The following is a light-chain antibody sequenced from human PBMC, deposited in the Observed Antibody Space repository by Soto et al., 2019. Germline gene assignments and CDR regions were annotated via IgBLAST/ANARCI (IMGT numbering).Light chain of an antibody. V-gene: IGLV1-44*01. CDR1: SSNIGGNA. Sequence: QSALTQPPSASGTPGQRVTISCSGSSSNIGGNAVNWYQQLPGTAPKLLIYTNNQRPSRVPDRFSGSKSGTSASLAISGLQSDDEADYFCAAWDDRRDGYVFGNGTKVTV. J-gene: IGLJ1*01. CDR2: TNN. CDR3: AAWDDRRDGYV.